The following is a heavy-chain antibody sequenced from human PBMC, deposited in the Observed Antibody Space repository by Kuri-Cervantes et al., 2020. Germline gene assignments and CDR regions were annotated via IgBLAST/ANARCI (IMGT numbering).Heavy chain of an antibody. CDR3: ARGWGWDAFDI. D-gene: IGHD3-16*01. V-gene: IGHV1-69*05. CDR1: GGTCSSYA. Sequence: SVKVSCKAAGGTCSSYAISWVRQAPGQGLEWMGGIIPIFGTANYAQKFQGRVTITTDDSTSTAYMELSSLRSEDTAVYYCARGWGWDAFDIWGQGTMVTVSS. J-gene: IGHJ3*02. CDR2: IIPIFGTA.